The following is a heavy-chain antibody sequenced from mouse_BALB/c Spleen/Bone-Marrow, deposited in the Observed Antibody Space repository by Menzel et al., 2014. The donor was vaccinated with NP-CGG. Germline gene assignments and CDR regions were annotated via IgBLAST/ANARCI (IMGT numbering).Heavy chain of an antibody. Sequence: EVQLQQSGPELVKPGASMKISCKASGYSFXGYTMNWVKQSHGKNLEWIGLINPYNGGTTYNQYFKGKATLTVDRSSSTAYMELLSLTSEDSAVYYCASYYGSTWYFDVWGAGTTVTVSS. CDR1: GYSFXGYT. J-gene: IGHJ1*01. V-gene: IGHV1-18*01. D-gene: IGHD1-1*01. CDR3: ASYYGSTWYFDV. CDR2: INPYNGGT.